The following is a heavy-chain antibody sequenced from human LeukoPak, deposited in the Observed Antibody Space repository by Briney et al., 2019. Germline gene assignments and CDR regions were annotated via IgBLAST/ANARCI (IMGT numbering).Heavy chain of an antibody. CDR2: ISSSSSYI. D-gene: IGHD3-22*01. CDR3: AREGFGDSSGYYSLDY. J-gene: IGHJ4*02. Sequence: GGSLRLSCAASGFTFSSYAMSWVRQAPGKGLEWVSSISSSSSYIYYADSVKGRFTISRDNAKNSLYLQMNSLRAEDTAVYYCAREGFGDSSGYYSLDYWGQGTLVTVSS. CDR1: GFTFSSYA. V-gene: IGHV3-21*01.